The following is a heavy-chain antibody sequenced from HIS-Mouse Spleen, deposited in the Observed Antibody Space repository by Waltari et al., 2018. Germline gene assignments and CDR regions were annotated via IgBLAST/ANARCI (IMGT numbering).Heavy chain of an antibody. Sequence: QVQLQESGPGLVKPSETLSLTCTVSGYSISSGYYWGWIRQPPGKGLEWIGMIYHSGRPPYNPSLKSRVTISVDTSKNQFSLKLSYVTAADTAVYYCARALYGGNALNWFDPWGQGTLVTVSS. J-gene: IGHJ5*02. CDR2: IYHSGRP. V-gene: IGHV4-38-2*02. CDR1: GYSISSGYY. CDR3: ARALYGGNALNWFDP. D-gene: IGHD4-17*01.